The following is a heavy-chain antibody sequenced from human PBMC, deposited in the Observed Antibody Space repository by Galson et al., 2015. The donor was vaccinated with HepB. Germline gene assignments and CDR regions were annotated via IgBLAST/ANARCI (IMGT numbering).Heavy chain of an antibody. CDR3: AREELVRGVIMVPNDAFDI. CDR1: GDSVSSHSAA. Sequence: CAISGDSVSSHSAAWHWIRQSPSRGLEWLGRTYYRSKWYNDYAVSVKSRITINPDTSKNQFSLQLNSVTPEDTAVYYCAREELVRGVIMVPNDAFDIWGQRTMVTVSS. CDR2: TYYRSKWYN. J-gene: IGHJ3*02. V-gene: IGHV6-1*01. D-gene: IGHD3-10*01.